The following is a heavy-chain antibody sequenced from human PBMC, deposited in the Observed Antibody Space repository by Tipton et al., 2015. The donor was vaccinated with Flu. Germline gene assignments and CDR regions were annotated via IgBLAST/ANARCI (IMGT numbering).Heavy chain of an antibody. CDR1: GGSFTDYY. Sequence: TLSLTCAVYGGSFTDYYWNWLRQPPGRGLEWIGEINHSGTTNYNPSLKTRLTLSIETSKNLLSLKLNSVTAADTAVYYCAARFCSSVSCHGRLDPWGQGTLVPVSS. V-gene: IGHV4-34*01. CDR2: INHSGTT. J-gene: IGHJ5*02. D-gene: IGHD2-2*01. CDR3: AARFCSSVSCHGRLDP.